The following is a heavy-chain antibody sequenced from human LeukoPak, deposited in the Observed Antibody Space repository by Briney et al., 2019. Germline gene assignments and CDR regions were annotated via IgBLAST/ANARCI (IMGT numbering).Heavy chain of an antibody. D-gene: IGHD3-22*01. J-gene: IGHJ4*02. CDR3: SRGLDSRKLGY. CDR1: GASFSSGDQY. Sequence: SETLSLTCTVSGASFSSGDQYWNWIRQSPGKGLEWIGSIHPSGTLYNNPSLESRVIMSMDTSKNQFSLNLNSVTAADTAVYFCSRGLDSRKLGYWGQGTLVTVSS. V-gene: IGHV4-31*03. CDR2: IHPSGTL.